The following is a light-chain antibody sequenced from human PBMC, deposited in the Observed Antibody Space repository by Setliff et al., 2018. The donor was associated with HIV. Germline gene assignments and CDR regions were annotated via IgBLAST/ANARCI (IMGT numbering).Light chain of an antibody. CDR2: GND. Sequence: QSALAQPPSVSGAPGQRVTITCTGSNSNIGAGYDVHWYQQLPGSAPKPLMDGNDNRPPGVPDRFSGSRSATSASLAISGLQAEDEAVYYCQSYDDSLSGSRVFGGGTKVTVL. V-gene: IGLV1-40*01. J-gene: IGLJ3*02. CDR3: QSYDDSLSGSRV. CDR1: NSNIGAGYD.